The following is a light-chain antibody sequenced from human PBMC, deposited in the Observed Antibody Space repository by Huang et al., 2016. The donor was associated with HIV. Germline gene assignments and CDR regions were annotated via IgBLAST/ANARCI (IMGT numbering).Light chain of an antibody. J-gene: IGKJ4*01. Sequence: IVLTQSPATLSWYPGERVTLSCRASQSFGNYIAWYQQHPGQSPILLIYDTSNRATGTPVRCSGSGSGTDFALTIRNLESEDFVVYYCQQRSSGVTFGGGTKVQVK. CDR1: QSFGNY. V-gene: IGKV3-11*01. CDR3: QQRSSGVT. CDR2: DTS.